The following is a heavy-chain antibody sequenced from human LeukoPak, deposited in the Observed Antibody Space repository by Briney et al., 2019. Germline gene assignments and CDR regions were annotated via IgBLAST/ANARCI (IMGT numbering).Heavy chain of an antibody. D-gene: IGHD3-10*01. Sequence: PSETLSLTCTVSGGSISSYYWSWIRQPPGKGLEWIGYIYYSGSTNYNPSLKSRVTISVDTSKNQFSLKLSSVTAADTAVYYCAREGRYGGGYFDYWGQGTLVTVSS. CDR1: GGSISSYY. CDR3: AREGRYGGGYFDY. CDR2: IYYSGST. J-gene: IGHJ4*02. V-gene: IGHV4-59*01.